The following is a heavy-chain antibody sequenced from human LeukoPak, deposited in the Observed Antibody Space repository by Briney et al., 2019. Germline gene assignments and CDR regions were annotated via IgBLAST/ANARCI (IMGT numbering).Heavy chain of an antibody. J-gene: IGHJ6*03. CDR2: INWNGGST. CDR3: ARGGYSGYDYNTKGYYYYHYMDV. CDR1: GFTFDDYG. Sequence: PGGSLRLSCAASGFTFDDYGMSWVRQAPGKGLEWVSGINWNGGSTGYADSVKGRFTISRDNAKNSLYLQMNSLRAEDTALYYCARGGYSGYDYNTKGYYYYHYMDVWGKGTTVTVSS. V-gene: IGHV3-20*04. D-gene: IGHD5-12*01.